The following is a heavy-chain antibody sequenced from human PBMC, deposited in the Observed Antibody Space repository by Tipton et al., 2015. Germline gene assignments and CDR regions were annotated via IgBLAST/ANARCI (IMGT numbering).Heavy chain of an antibody. CDR3: ARAFGYRYTPRLDFDT. V-gene: IGHV4-31*03. J-gene: IGHJ4*02. CDR2: IYYSGST. Sequence: GLVKPSETLSLTCTVSGGSISRGRYYWSWIRQHPGKGLEWIGFIYYSGSTTYNPSLKSRVNISQDTSENQFSLNLKSVTAADTAVYYCARAFGYRYTPRLDFDTWGQGTLVTVSS. D-gene: IGHD5-18*01. CDR1: GGSISRGRYY.